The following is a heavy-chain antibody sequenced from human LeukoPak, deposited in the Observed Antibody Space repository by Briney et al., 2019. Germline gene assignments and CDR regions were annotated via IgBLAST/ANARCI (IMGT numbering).Heavy chain of an antibody. CDR1: GGSFSGYY. J-gene: IGHJ3*02. Sequence: SETLSLTCAVYGGSFSGYYWSWIRQPPGKGLEWIGEINHSGSTNYNPSLKSRVTISVDTSKNQFSLKLGSVTAADTAVYYCARSSYSSGWYAFDIWGQGTMVTVSS. V-gene: IGHV4-34*01. CDR2: INHSGST. D-gene: IGHD6-19*01. CDR3: ARSSYSSGWYAFDI.